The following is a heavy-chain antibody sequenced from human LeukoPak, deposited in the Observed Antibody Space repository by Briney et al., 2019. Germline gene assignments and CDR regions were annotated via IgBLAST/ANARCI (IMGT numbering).Heavy chain of an antibody. CDR1: GFTFSSYV. V-gene: IGHV3-23*01. D-gene: IGHD3-10*01. J-gene: IGHJ4*02. CDR3: AKVLLWFGELDS. CDR2: IGGSGGST. Sequence: GGSLRLSCAASGFTFSSYVMSWVRRAPGKGLEWASAIGGSGGSTHYADSVKGRFTISRDNSKNTLYLQMNSLRAEDTAIYYCAKVLLWFGELDSWGQGTLVTVSS.